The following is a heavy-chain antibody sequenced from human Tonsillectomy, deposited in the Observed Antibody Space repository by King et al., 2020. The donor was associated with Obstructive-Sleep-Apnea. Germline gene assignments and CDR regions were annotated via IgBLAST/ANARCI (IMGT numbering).Heavy chain of an antibody. J-gene: IGHJ4*02. D-gene: IGHD4-17*01. CDR1: GYSISSGYY. Sequence: VQLVESGPGLVKPSETLSLTCTVSGYSISSGYYWGWIRQPPGKGLEWIGSIYHSGSTYYNPSLKSRVTILVDTSKNQFSLKLSSVTAADTAVYYCARIITVTRFDYWGQGTLVTVSS. V-gene: IGHV4-38-2*02. CDR3: ARIITVTRFDY. CDR2: IYHSGST.